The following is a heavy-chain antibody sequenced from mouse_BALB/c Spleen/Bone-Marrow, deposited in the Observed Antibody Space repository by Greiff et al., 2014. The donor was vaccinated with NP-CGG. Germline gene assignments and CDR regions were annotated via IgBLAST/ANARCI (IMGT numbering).Heavy chain of an antibody. D-gene: IGHD2-4*01. J-gene: IGHJ2*01. CDR3: TRTYDYDEGGFDY. CDR1: GYTFTSYW. Sequence: VQLQQSGANLVRPGASVKLSCKASGYTFTSYWINWVKPRPGQGLEWIGNIYPSDSYTNYNEKFKDKATLTVDKSSCTAYMQLSSPTSEEAAVYYCTRTYDYDEGGFDYWGQGTTLTVSS. V-gene: IGHV1-69*02. CDR2: IYPSDSYT.